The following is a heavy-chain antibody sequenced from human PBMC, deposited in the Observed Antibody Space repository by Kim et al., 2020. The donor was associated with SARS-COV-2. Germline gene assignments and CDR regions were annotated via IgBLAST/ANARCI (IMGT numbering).Heavy chain of an antibody. V-gene: IGHV3-11*01. J-gene: IGHJ3*02. CDR2: ISSGSGNTI. Sequence: GGSLRRSCAASGFTFSGQFMNWIRQAPGKGLEWVSYISSGSGNTIFYADSVKGRFTISRDNAKNSLYLQMNSLRAEDTAVYYCARAGIGWNAFDIWGLGTMVTVSS. CDR1: GFTFSGQF. D-gene: IGHD2-15*01. CDR3: ARAGIGWNAFDI.